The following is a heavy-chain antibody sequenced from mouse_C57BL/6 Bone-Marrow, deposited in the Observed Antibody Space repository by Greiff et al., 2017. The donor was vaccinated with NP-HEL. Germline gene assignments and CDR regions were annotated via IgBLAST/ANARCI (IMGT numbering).Heavy chain of an antibody. CDR2: IWGVGST. D-gene: IGHD1-1*01. Sequence: QVQLKQSGPGLVAPSQSLSITCTVSGFSLTSSGVDWVRQSPGKGLEWLGVIWGVGSTNYNSALKSRLSISKDNSKSQVLLKMNSLQTDDTAMYYCASLDYYGRRRAWFAYGGQGTLVTVSA. V-gene: IGHV2-6*01. CDR1: GFSLTSSG. CDR3: ASLDYYGRRRAWFAY. J-gene: IGHJ3*01.